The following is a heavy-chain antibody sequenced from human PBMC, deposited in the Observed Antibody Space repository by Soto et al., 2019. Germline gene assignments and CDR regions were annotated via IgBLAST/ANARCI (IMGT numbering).Heavy chain of an antibody. Sequence: SETLSLTCTVSGGSISSYYWSWIRQPPGKGLEWIGYIYYSGSTNYNPSLKSRVTISVDTSKNQFSLKLSSVTAADTAVYYCARGVYGDHQRDLDYWGQGTLVTVSS. V-gene: IGHV4-59*01. J-gene: IGHJ4*02. CDR3: ARGVYGDHQRDLDY. CDR1: GGSISSYY. CDR2: IYYSGST. D-gene: IGHD4-17*01.